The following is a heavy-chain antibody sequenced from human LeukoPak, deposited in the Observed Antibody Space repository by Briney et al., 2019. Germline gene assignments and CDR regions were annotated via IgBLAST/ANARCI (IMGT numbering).Heavy chain of an antibody. CDR2: INHSGST. J-gene: IGHJ5*02. V-gene: IGHV4-34*01. Sequence: PSETLSLTCAVYGGSFSGYYWSWIRQPPGKGLEWIREINHSGSTNYNPSLKSRVTISVDTSKNQFSLKLSSVTAADTAVYYCARGVHYCSSTRCHRYNWFDPWGQRTLVTVSS. CDR1: GGSFSGYY. D-gene: IGHD2-2*02. CDR3: ARGVHYCSSTRCHRYNWFDP.